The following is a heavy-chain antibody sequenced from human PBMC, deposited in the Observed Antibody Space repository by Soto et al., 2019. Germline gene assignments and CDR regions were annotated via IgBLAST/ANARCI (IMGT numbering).Heavy chain of an antibody. V-gene: IGHV1-18*01. D-gene: IGHD1-1*01. CDR1: NCRFGAFG. CDR2: ITPYNGDT. CDR3: ARISGSPHDFDV. J-gene: IGHJ6*04. Sequence: ASVKVSCKASNCRFGAFGISWVRQSPGQGLEWMGWITPYNGDTHYAEKFQDRVTMSADKSTTTAYMEVRSLTTHDTAVYYCARISGSPHDFDVWGEGTVVTVSS.